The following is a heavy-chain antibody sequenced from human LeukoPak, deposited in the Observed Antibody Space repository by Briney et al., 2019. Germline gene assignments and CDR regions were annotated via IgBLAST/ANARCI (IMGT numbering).Heavy chain of an antibody. CDR2: IIPILGIA. V-gene: IGHV1-69*02. Sequence: ASVKVSCKASGGTFSSYTISWVRQAPGQGLEWMGRIIPILGIANYAQKFQGRVTITADKSTSTACMELSSPRSEDTAVYYCARANIVVVPAATGAYYYGMDVWGQGTTVTVSS. CDR1: GGTFSSYT. J-gene: IGHJ6*02. CDR3: ARANIVVVPAATGAYYYGMDV. D-gene: IGHD2-2*01.